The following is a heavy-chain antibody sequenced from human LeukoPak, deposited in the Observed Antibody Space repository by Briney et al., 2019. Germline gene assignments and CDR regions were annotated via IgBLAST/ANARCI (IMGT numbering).Heavy chain of an antibody. CDR3: AGDSSGIVLMVYAIYFDY. CDR2: IIPILGIA. Sequence: ASVKVSCKASGGTFSSYAISWVRQAPGQGLEWMGRIIPILGIANYAQKFQGRVTITADKSTSTAYMELSSLRSEDTAVYYCAGDSSGIVLMVYAIYFDYWGQGTLVTVSS. CDR1: GGTFSSYA. D-gene: IGHD2-8*01. V-gene: IGHV1-69*04. J-gene: IGHJ4*02.